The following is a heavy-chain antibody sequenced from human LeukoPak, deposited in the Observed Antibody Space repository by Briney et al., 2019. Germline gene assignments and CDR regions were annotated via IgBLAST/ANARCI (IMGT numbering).Heavy chain of an antibody. CDR3: ARDLYNWNDEGTFDY. CDR2: ISSSSSTI. J-gene: IGHJ4*02. Sequence: GGSLRLSCAASGFTFSSYSMNWVRQAPGKGLEWVSYISSSSSTIYYADSVKGRFTISRDNAKNSLYLQMNSLRAEDTAVYYCARDLYNWNDEGTFDYWGQGTLVTVSS. V-gene: IGHV3-48*01. CDR1: GFTFSSYS. D-gene: IGHD1-1*01.